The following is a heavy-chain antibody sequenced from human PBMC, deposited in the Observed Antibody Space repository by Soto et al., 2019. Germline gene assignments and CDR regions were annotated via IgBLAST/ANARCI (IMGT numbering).Heavy chain of an antibody. Sequence: QVQLVQSGAEVKKPGSSVKVSCKASGGTFSSYTISWVRQAPGQGLEWMGRIIPILGIANYAQKFQGRVTITADKSTSTAYMELSSLRSEDTAVYYCARSFYYYGIDYWGQGTLVTVSS. CDR1: GGTFSSYT. CDR3: ARSFYYYGIDY. CDR2: IIPILGIA. D-gene: IGHD3-22*01. V-gene: IGHV1-69*02. J-gene: IGHJ4*02.